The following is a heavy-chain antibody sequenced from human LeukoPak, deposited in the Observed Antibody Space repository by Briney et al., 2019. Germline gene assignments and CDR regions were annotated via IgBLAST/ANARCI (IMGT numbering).Heavy chain of an antibody. CDR2: ISGYNGNT. J-gene: IGHJ4*02. V-gene: IGHV1-18*01. D-gene: IGHD3-10*01. Sequence: ASVKVSCKASGYTFTSYGISWVRQAPGQGLEWMGWISGYNGNTNYAQKLQGRVTMTTDTSTSTAYMELRSLRSDDTAVYYCARAWLPKRYGSGSYYVYWGQGTLVTVSS. CDR3: ARAWLPKRYGSGSYYVY. CDR1: GYTFTSYG.